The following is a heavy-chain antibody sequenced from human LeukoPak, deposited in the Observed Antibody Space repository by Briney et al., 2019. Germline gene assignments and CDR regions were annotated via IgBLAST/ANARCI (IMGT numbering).Heavy chain of an antibody. V-gene: IGHV4-4*07. CDR3: ARDSGTTGEVKFDP. J-gene: IGHJ5*02. D-gene: IGHD3-10*01. CDR2: ISGSGTI. CDR1: GGSIHSY. Sequence: SETLSLTCTVSGGSIHSYWSWIRQPAGKGLEWIGRISGSGTITYNPALQSRLTISIDTSKNQFSLKLMSVTAADTAVYYCARDSGTTGEVKFDPWGRGTLVTVSS.